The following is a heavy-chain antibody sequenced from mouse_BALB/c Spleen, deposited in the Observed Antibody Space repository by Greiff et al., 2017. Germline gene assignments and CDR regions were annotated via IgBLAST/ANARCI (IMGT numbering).Heavy chain of an antibody. Sequence: EVQGVESGGGLVKPGGSLKLSCAASGFTFSSYAMSWVRQSPEKRLEWVAEISSGGSYTYYPDTVTGRFTISRDNAKNTLYLEMSSLRSEDTAMYYCARDLGRRFAYWGQGTLVTVSA. V-gene: IGHV5-9-4*01. J-gene: IGHJ3*01. CDR3: ARDLGRRFAY. CDR2: ISSGGSYT. CDR1: GFTFSSYA. D-gene: IGHD4-1*01.